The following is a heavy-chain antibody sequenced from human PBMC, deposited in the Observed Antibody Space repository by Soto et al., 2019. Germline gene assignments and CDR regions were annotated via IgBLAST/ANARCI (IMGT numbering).Heavy chain of an antibody. CDR2: ISSSGGST. Sequence: PGGSLRLSCAASGFTFSSYAMSWVRQAPGKGLEWVSTISSSGGSTHYADSVKGRFAMSRDNSENTLYLQMNSLGAEDTAVYYCAKVRSTTTNFFYGLDVWGQGTTVTVSS. D-gene: IGHD1-7*01. J-gene: IGHJ6*02. CDR1: GFTFSSYA. CDR3: AKVRSTTTNFFYGLDV. V-gene: IGHV3-23*01.